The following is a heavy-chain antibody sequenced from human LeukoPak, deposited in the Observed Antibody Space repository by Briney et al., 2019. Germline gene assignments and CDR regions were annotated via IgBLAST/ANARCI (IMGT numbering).Heavy chain of an antibody. D-gene: IGHD3-16*02. CDR3: ARPSYVYVWGSYRPGLFDP. V-gene: IGHV4-39*01. CDR2: IYYTGST. J-gene: IGHJ5*02. CDR1: SGSTSSIRYY. Sequence: PSETLSLTCTVSSGSTSSIRYYWGWLRQPPGKGLERIGSIYYTGSTHNNPSPKSRVTRSLDTAPNQFTLRLSSVPAADTAVYYCARPSYVYVWGSYRPGLFDPWGQGTLVTVSS.